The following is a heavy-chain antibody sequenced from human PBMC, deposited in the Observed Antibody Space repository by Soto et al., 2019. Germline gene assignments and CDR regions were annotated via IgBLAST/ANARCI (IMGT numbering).Heavy chain of an antibody. Sequence: QLQLQESGPGLVKPSETLSLTCTVSGASISSSRYYWGWIRQPPGKGLEWIGNIYYSGSTYYNPSLESRVSMSVDTSKHQFSLWLSSVTAADTAVYYCARHYSSGWNYFDYWGQGTLVTVSS. CDR2: IYYSGST. J-gene: IGHJ4*02. CDR1: GASISSSRYY. D-gene: IGHD6-19*01. CDR3: ARHYSSGWNYFDY. V-gene: IGHV4-39*01.